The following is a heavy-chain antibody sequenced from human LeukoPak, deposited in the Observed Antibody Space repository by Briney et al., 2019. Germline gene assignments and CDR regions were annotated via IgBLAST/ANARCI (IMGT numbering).Heavy chain of an antibody. CDR1: GGSFSGYY. Sequence: SETLSLTCAVYGGSFSGYYWSWIRQPPGKGLEWIGYIYYSGSTYYNPSLKSRVTISVDTSKNQFSLKLSSVTAADTAIYSCAKGGYSSPKGHFDYWGQGTLVTVSS. CDR2: IYYSGST. V-gene: IGHV4-34*09. CDR3: AKGGYSSPKGHFDY. D-gene: IGHD6-13*01. J-gene: IGHJ4*02.